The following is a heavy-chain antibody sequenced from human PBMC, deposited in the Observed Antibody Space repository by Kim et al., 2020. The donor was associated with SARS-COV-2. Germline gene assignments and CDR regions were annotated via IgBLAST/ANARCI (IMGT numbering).Heavy chain of an antibody. J-gene: IGHJ3*02. D-gene: IGHD4-4*01. CDR3: ARQSVTTLLAFDI. V-gene: IGHV5-51*01. Sequence: RYSPSFQGQVTMSADKSSTTAHLQWSSLKASDTAMYYCARQSVTTLLAFDIWGQGTMVTVSS.